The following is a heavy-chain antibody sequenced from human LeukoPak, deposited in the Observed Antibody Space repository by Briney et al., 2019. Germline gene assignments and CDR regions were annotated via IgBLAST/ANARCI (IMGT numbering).Heavy chain of an antibody. J-gene: IGHJ6*03. CDR2: IYYSGST. V-gene: IGHV4-59*01. CDR1: GGSISSYY. D-gene: IGHD7-27*01. Sequence: SETLSLTCTVSGGSISSYYWSWIRQPPGKGLEWMGYIYYSGSTNYNPSLKSRVNISVDTSKNQFSLKLSSVTAADTAVYYCARVLGVGYYYYMDVWGKGTTVTVSS. CDR3: ARVLGVGYYYYMDV.